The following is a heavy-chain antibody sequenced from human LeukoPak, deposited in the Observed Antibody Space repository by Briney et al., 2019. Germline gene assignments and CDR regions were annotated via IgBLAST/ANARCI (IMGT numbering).Heavy chain of an antibody. J-gene: IGHJ3*02. Sequence: PGGSLRLSCSASGFTFSSYAMHWVRQAPGKGLEYVSAISSNGGSTYYADSVKGRFTISRDNSKNTLYLQMSSLRAEDTAAYHCAGGSVSSLSAFDIWGQGTMVTVSS. D-gene: IGHD1-26*01. CDR3: AGGSVSSLSAFDI. V-gene: IGHV3-64*04. CDR1: GFTFSSYA. CDR2: ISSNGGST.